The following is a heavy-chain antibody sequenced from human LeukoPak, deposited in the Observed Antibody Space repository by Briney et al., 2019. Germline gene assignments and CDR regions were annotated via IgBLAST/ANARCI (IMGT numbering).Heavy chain of an antibody. D-gene: IGHD3-22*01. J-gene: IGHJ4*02. Sequence: SVKVSCKASGGTFSSYAISWVRRAPGQGLEWMGGIIPIFGTANYAQKFQGRVTITTDESTSTAYMELSSLRSEDTAVYYCAVGGLYYDSSGYYFTFDYWGQGTLVTVSS. CDR2: IIPIFGTA. CDR3: AVGGLYYDSSGYYFTFDY. CDR1: GGTFSSYA. V-gene: IGHV1-69*05.